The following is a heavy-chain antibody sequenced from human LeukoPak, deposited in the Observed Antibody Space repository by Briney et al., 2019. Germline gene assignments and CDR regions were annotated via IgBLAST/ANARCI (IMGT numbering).Heavy chain of an antibody. CDR1: GFTFSDRY. CDR3: ARAMGGSYPAFDI. D-gene: IGHD1-26*01. J-gene: IGHJ3*02. V-gene: IGHV3-72*01. CDR2: SRNKANSYTT. Sequence: GGSLRLSCAASGFTFSDRYMDWVRQAPGKGLEWVARSRNKANSYTTEYAASVKGRFTISRDDSKNSLYLQMNSLKTEDTAVYYCARAMGGSYPAFDIWGQGTMVTVSS.